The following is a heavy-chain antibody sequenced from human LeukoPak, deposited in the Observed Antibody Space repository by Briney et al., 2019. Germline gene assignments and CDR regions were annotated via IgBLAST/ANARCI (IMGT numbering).Heavy chain of an antibody. J-gene: IGHJ3*02. V-gene: IGHV4-39*01. CDR1: GGSISSSSYY. CDR2: IYYSGST. Sequence: SETLSLTCTVSGGSISSSSYYWGWIRQPPGRGLEWIGSIYYSGSTYYNPSLKSRVTISVDTSKNQFSLKLSSVTAADTAVYYCARPGGIVVVPAAIRPASGDAFDIWGQGTMVTVSS. CDR3: ARPGGIVVVPAAIRPASGDAFDI. D-gene: IGHD2-2*02.